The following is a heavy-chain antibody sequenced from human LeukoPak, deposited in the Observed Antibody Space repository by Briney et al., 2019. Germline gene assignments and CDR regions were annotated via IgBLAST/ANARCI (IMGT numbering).Heavy chain of an antibody. CDR2: IYYSGST. J-gene: IGHJ4*02. Sequence: PSETLSLTCTVSGASVSGSAYYWGWIRQPPGKGLEWIGNIYYSGSTYYNESLESRVTISIDTSKNQFSLKLNSVTAADTAMYYCAKSGGYGLIDYWGQGTLVTVSS. D-gene: IGHD1-26*01. CDR1: GASVSGSAYY. CDR3: AKSGGYGLIDY. V-gene: IGHV4-39*01.